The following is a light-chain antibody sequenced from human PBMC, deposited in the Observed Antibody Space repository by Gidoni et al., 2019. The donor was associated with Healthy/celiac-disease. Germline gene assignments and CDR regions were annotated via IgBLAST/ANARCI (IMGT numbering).Light chain of an antibody. J-gene: IGKJ4*01. V-gene: IGKV1-33*01. CDR2: DAS. CDR3: QQYDNLPLT. CDR1: QDISNY. Sequence: DIQMTQSPSSLSASVGDRVTITCQASQDISNYLNWYQQKPVNAPKLLIYDASNLETGVSSRFSGSGAGTDFTFTISSLQPEDIATYYCQQYDNLPLTFGGGTKVEIK.